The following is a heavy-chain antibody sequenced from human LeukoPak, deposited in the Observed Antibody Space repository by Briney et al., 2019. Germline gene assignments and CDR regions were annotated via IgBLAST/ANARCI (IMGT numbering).Heavy chain of an antibody. D-gene: IGHD6-19*01. CDR2: ISGSGGST. V-gene: IGHV3-23*01. CDR1: GFTFSSYA. Sequence: PGGSLRLSCAASGFTFSSYAMSWVRQAPGKGLEWVSAISGSGGSTYYADSVKGRFTISRDNSKNTLYLQMNSLRAEDTAVYYCAKERAAYSSGWQPDYFDYWGQGTLVTVSS. CDR3: AKERAAYSSGWQPDYFDY. J-gene: IGHJ4*02.